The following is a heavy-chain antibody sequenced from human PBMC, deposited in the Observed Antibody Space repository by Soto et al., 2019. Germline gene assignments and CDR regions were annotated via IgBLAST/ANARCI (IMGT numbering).Heavy chain of an antibody. CDR3: ERRYSSSLDY. D-gene: IGHD6-13*01. CDR2: IYYSGST. CDR1: EGSIGDYG. V-gene: IGHV4-59*08. Sequence: SNTVAEGSIGDYGWSCIRKKTGKGLEGIGYIYYSGSTNYNPSLKSRVTISVDPSKNQFSLKLSSVTAADTAVYSCERRYSSSLDYWGQGTLVTSPQ. J-gene: IGHJ4*02.